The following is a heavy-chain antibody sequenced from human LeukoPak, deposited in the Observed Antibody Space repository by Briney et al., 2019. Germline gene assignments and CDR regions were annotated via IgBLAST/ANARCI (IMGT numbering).Heavy chain of an antibody. CDR3: ARAISWNGAQGHMDV. Sequence: GESLRLSCAASGLSFSDYWMHWVRQAPGKGLVWVSRINSDGRNIAYADSVKGRFTISRDNAKNTLYLEMNSLTIEDTAVYYCARAISWNGAQGHMDVWGKGTTVTVS. V-gene: IGHV3-74*03. J-gene: IGHJ6*03. D-gene: IGHD1-1*01. CDR1: GLSFSDYW. CDR2: INSDGRNI.